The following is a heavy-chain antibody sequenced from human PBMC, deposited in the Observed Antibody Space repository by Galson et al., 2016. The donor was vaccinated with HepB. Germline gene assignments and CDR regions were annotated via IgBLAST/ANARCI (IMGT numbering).Heavy chain of an antibody. CDR2: TSDSGTP. CDR3: AREYTFGLRY. Sequence: SETLSLTCSVSGGTVNTYDWSWIRQTPGKGLEWIGYTSDSGTPKYNSSLKRRVNMSVDTSRNQISLKLSSMTAADTAVYYCAREYTFGLRYWGRGTLVTVSS. V-gene: IGHV4-59*02. D-gene: IGHD3-16*01. J-gene: IGHJ4*02. CDR1: GGTVNTYD.